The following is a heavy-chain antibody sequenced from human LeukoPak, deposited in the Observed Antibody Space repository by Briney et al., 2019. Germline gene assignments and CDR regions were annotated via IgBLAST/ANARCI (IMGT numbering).Heavy chain of an antibody. CDR1: GGSISSDC. CDR3: ARDRGYCSGGSCYRWFDH. J-gene: IGHJ5*02. Sequence: SETLSVTCTVSGGSISSDCWSWIRQPPGKGLEWIGYIYYSGSTNYNPSLKSRVTISVDTSKNQFSLKLSSVTAADTAVYYCARDRGYCSGGSCYRWFDHWGQGTLVTVSS. D-gene: IGHD2-15*01. CDR2: IYYSGST. V-gene: IGHV4-59*01.